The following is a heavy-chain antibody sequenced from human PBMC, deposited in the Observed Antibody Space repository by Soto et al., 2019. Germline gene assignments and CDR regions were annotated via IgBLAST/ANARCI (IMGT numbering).Heavy chain of an antibody. V-gene: IGHV4-39*07. CDR2: ICYSGRT. J-gene: IGHJ4*02. Sequence: XXTLSLTCTVSCGSITSSSYYWGWIRQPPGKGXEWIGXICYSGRTLYXXSLTSRVTXSVERSKNQFSLKLSSVNAADTAVYYCARVPVYWGKGTLVTVYS. CDR1: CGSITSSSYY. CDR3: ARVPVY.